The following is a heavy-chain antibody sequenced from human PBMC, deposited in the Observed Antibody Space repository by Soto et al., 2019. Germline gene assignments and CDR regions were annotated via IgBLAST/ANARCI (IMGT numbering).Heavy chain of an antibody. CDR1: GFTFSIFG. V-gene: IGHV3-33*01. CDR3: ARDKGSSTVVSGISQEGYFDS. CDR2: IWYDGSNA. J-gene: IGHJ4*02. Sequence: QVQLVESGGGVDQPGRSLRLSCAASGFTFSIFGMHWVRQAPGKGLEWAAIIWYDGSNAYYADSVRGRFTISRDNSKNTVYLQMNSLSAEDTAVYYCARDKGSSTVVSGISQEGYFDSWGQGTLVTVSS. D-gene: IGHD6-19*01.